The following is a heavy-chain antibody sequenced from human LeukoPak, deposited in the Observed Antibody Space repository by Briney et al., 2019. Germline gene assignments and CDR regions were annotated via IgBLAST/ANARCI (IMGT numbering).Heavy chain of an antibody. CDR1: GYTLTELS. CDR3: ATGLPAAKDADAFDI. Sequence: ASVKVSCKVSGYTLTELSMHWVRQAPGKGLEWMGGFDPEDGETIYAQKFQGRVTMTEGTSTDTAYMELSSLRSEDTAVYYCATGLPAAKDADAFDIWGQGTMVTVSS. D-gene: IGHD2-2*01. V-gene: IGHV1-24*01. J-gene: IGHJ3*02. CDR2: FDPEDGET.